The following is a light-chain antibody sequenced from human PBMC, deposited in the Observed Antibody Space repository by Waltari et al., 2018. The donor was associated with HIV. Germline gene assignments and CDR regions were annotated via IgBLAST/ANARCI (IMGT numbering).Light chain of an antibody. V-gene: IGKV3-15*01. CDR1: QSVRSN. CDR3: QQYNNWPPYT. CDR2: GAS. J-gene: IGKJ2*01. Sequence: EIVMTQSPATLSVSPGERATLSCRASQSVRSNLAWYHQKPGQAPRLLIYGASTRAAVIPARFSGSGSGTEFTLTISSLQSEDFAVYYCQQYNNWPPYTFGQGTKLEIK.